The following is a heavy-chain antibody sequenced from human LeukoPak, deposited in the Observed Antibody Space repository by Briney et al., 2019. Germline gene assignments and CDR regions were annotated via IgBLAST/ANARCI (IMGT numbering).Heavy chain of an antibody. V-gene: IGHV3-9*01. J-gene: IGHJ4*02. CDR1: GFTFEDYG. CDR3: AKGSTLSYGSTWCDY. D-gene: IGHD6-13*01. CDR2: ISWSSGTT. Sequence: GGSLRLSCSASGFTFEDYGMHWIRQAPGKGLEWVSSISWSSGTTAYADSVKGRFTISRDNAKNSLYLQMKSLRAEDTALYYCAKGSTLSYGSTWCDYWGQGTLVTVSS.